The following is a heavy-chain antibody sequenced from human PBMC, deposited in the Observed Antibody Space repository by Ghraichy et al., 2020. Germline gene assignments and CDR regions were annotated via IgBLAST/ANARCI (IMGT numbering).Heavy chain of an antibody. Sequence: GGSLRLSCAASGFTFSSYAMSWVRQAPGKGLEWVSAISVSGGSTYYADSVKGRFTISRDNSKNTLYLQINSLRAEDTAVYYCAMGGVGYLNWYFDLWGRGTLVTVSS. CDR3: AMGGVGYLNWYFDL. CDR2: ISVSGGST. CDR1: GFTFSSYA. V-gene: IGHV3-23*01. D-gene: IGHD3-16*01. J-gene: IGHJ2*01.